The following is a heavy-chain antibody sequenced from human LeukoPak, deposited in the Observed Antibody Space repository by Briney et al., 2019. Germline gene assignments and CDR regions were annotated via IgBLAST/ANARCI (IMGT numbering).Heavy chain of an antibody. J-gene: IGHJ4*02. CDR1: GGSISSGGYS. V-gene: IGHV4-30-2*01. Sequence: SETLSLTCAVSGGSISSGGYSWSWIRQPPGKGLEWIGYIYHSGSTYYNPSLKSRVTISVDRSKNQFSLKLSSVTAADTAVYYCARGPYSSSWYRQFDYWGQGTLVTVSS. CDR3: ARGPYSSSWYRQFDY. CDR2: IYHSGST. D-gene: IGHD6-13*01.